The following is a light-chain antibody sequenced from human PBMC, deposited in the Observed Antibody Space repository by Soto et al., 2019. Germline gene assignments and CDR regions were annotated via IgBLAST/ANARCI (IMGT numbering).Light chain of an antibody. CDR2: EAS. J-gene: IGKJ1*01. CDR1: QDIRND. V-gene: IGKV1-17*01. Sequence: DIQMTQSPSSLSASVGDRVTITCRASQDIRNDLGWYQQTPGKAPKRLIYEASSLQSGVSSRYRGSGSGTEFTLTISSLQPEDFANYYCLQHNTYPWTFGQGTKVDIK. CDR3: LQHNTYPWT.